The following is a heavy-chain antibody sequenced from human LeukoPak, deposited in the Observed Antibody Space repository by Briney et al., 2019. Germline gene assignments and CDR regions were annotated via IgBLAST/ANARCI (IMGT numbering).Heavy chain of an antibody. D-gene: IGHD2-21*02. CDR1: VGSISSSTFY. J-gene: IGHJ1*01. V-gene: IGHV4-39*01. Sequence: SETLSLTCTVSVGSISSSTFYWGWIRQPPGKALAWIGSVYYNGATYYSPETGFSIPLDTSKNQFSIKQTSVSAADTAVYYCARHGPGVGTQSEYFQHWGRGTLVTVSS. CDR3: ARHGPGVGTQSEYFQH. CDR2: VYYNGAT.